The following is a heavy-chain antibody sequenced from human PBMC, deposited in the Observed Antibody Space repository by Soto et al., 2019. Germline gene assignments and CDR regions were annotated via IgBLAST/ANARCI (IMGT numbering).Heavy chain of an antibody. J-gene: IGHJ6*03. CDR2: MNPNSGNT. CDR1: GYTFTSYD. V-gene: IGHV1-8*01. D-gene: IGHD3-3*01. Sequence: ASVKVSCKASGYTFTSYDINWVRQATGQGLEWMGWMNPNSGNTGYAQKFQGRVTMTRNTSISTAYMELSSLRSEDTAVYYCARGGITYYDFWSGYSTNYYYSYYMDVWGKGTTVTVSS. CDR3: ARGGITYYDFWSGYSTNYYYSYYMDV.